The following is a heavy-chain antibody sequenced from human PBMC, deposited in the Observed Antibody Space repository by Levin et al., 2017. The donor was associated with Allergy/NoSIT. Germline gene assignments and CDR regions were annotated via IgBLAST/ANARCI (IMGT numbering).Heavy chain of an antibody. V-gene: IGHV4-39*07. CDR2: IYYSGST. D-gene: IGHD6-13*01. Sequence: SETLSLTCTVSGGSISSSSYYWGWIRQPPGKGLEWIGSIYYSGSTYYNPSLKSRVTISVDTSKNQFSLKLSSVTAADTAVYYCARDSAGSSWYFPPPRYYGMDVWGQGTTVTVSS. CDR1: GGSISSSSYY. CDR3: ARDSAGSSWYFPPPRYYGMDV. J-gene: IGHJ6*02.